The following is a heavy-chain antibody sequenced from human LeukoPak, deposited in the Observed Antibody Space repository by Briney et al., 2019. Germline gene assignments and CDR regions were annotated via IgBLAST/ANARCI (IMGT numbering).Heavy chain of an antibody. D-gene: IGHD6-19*01. CDR2: ISYDGSNK. V-gene: IGHV3-30-3*01. CDR1: GFTFSSCA. J-gene: IGHJ1*01. Sequence: PGGSLRLSCAASGFTFSSCAMHWVRQAPGKGLEWVAVISYDGSNKYYADSVKGRFTISRDNSKNTLYLQMNSLRAEDTAVYYCARGGGGSGWYRGYFQHWGQGTLVTVSS. CDR3: ARGGGGSGWYRGYFQH.